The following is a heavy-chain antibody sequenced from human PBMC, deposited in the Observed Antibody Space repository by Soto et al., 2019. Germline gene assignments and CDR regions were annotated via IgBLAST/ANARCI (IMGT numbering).Heavy chain of an antibody. V-gene: IGHV4-59*01. D-gene: IGHD3-3*01. CDR3: ARQIGADPFDV. J-gene: IGHJ3*01. CDR2: IYRTGST. CDR1: GGSISTYY. Sequence: QMQLQESGPRVVKASETLSLTCTVSGGSISTYYWNWIRQSPGKGLEWIGYIYRTGSTHYNPSLNRRVAISLDTSRNRVSLKPNSVTAADTAMYFCARQIGADPFDVWGQGTMVTVSS.